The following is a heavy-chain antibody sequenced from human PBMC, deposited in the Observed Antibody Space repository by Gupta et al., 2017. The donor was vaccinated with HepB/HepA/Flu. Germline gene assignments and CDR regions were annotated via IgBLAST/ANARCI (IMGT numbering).Heavy chain of an antibody. J-gene: IGHJ4*02. CDR1: GVTFSSYD. V-gene: IGHV3-30-3*01. D-gene: IGHD3-10*01. Sequence: QVQLVESGGGVVQPGRSLRLSCAASGVTFSSYDMHWVRQAPGKGLEWVAVISYDGSNKYYADSVKGRFTISRDNSKNTLYLQMNSLRAEDTAVYYCAREIRRIGVWFGELDYWGQGTLVTGSS. CDR2: ISYDGSNK. CDR3: AREIRRIGVWFGELDY.